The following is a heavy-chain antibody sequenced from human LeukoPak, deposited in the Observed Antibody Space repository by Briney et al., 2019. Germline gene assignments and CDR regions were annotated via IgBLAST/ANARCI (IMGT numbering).Heavy chain of an antibody. V-gene: IGHV3-66*01. Sequence: PGGSLRLSCAASGFTFSRYWMSWVRQAPGKGLEWVSVIYSGGSTYYADSVKGRFTISRDNSKNTLYLQMNSLRAEDTAVYYCARVGIAVAGTDYYYGMDVWGQGTTVTVSS. CDR2: IYSGGST. D-gene: IGHD6-19*01. CDR3: ARVGIAVAGTDYYYGMDV. J-gene: IGHJ6*02. CDR1: GFTFSRYW.